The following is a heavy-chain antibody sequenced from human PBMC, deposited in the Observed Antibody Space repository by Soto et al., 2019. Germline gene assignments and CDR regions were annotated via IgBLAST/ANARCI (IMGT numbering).Heavy chain of an antibody. CDR2: ISDDGSNK. CDR3: TKRRNVLRFLEWSSGMEV. J-gene: IGHJ6*02. D-gene: IGHD3-3*01. V-gene: IGHV3-30*18. Sequence: GGSLRLSCGTSGFTFANYAMGWVRQAPGKGLEWVAFISDDGSNKYYADSMKGRFTMSRDNSKSTLYLQMNSLRVEDTAVYYCTKRRNVLRFLEWSSGMEVWGQGTTVTVSS. CDR1: GFTFANYA.